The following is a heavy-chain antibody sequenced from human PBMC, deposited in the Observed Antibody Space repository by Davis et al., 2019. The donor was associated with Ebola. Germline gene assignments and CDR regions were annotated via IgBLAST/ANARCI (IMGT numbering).Heavy chain of an antibody. CDR3: SREVTGTGLLDY. V-gene: IGHV3-49*04. D-gene: IGHD1-20*01. Sequence: GGSLRLSCAAPGFTFSSYVMNWVRQAPGKGLEWVGFIRSKAYAGTTEYAASVKGRFTISRDDSKSIAYLQMNSLKTEDTAVYYCSREVTGTGLLDYWGQGTLVTVSS. CDR1: GFTFSSYV. CDR2: IRSKAYAGTT. J-gene: IGHJ4*02.